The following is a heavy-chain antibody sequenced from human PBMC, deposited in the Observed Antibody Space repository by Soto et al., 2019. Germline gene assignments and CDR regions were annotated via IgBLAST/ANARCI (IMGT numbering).Heavy chain of an antibody. CDR2: IYKSATT. CDR1: GDSISTVDYF. V-gene: IGHV4-30-4*01. J-gene: IGHJ5*01. Sequence: SETLSLTCSVSGDSISTVDYFWAWVRQPPGQALEYIGYIYKSATTYYNPSFESRVAISLDTSKSQFSLNVTSLTAADTAVYFCARGRYCLTGRCLPNGFDSWGQGTLVTVSS. D-gene: IGHD2-15*01. CDR3: ARGRYCLTGRCLPNGFDS.